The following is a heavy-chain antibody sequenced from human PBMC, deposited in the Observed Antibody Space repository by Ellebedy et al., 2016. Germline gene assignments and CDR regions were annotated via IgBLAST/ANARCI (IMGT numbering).Heavy chain of an antibody. CDR1: GGSISSSNW. J-gene: IGHJ6*02. CDR3: ARVKYFDWLLSPPMDV. D-gene: IGHD3-9*01. CDR2: IYHSGST. Sequence: SETLSLTCAVSGGSISSSNWWSWVRQPPGKGLEWIGEIYHSGSTNYNPSLKSRVTISVDKSKNQFSLKLSSVTAADTAVYYCARVKYFDWLLSPPMDVWGQGTTVTVSS. V-gene: IGHV4-4*02.